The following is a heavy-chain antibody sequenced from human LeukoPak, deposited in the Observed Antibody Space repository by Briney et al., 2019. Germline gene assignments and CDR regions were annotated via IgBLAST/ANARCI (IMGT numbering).Heavy chain of an antibody. CDR3: QRIAARREFDY. D-gene: IGHD6-6*01. CDR1: GGSISSSSYY. CDR2: TYHSGST. Sequence: PSETLSLTCTVSGGSISSSSYYWGWIRQPPGKGLEWIGSTYHSGSTYYNPSLKSRVTISVDTSKNQFSLKLSSVTAADTAVYYCQRIAARREFDYWGQGTLVTVSS. V-gene: IGHV4-39*07. J-gene: IGHJ4*02.